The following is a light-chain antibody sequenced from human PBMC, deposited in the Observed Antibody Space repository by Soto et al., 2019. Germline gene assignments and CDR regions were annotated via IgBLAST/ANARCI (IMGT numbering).Light chain of an antibody. CDR1: QSVRSN. Sequence: IVMTQFPATLSVSPGERATLSCRASQSVRSNLAWYLQKPGQAPRLLIFAASTRATVIPARFRGSGSGTEFTLTISDLQSEDFAVYYCQQYSNWPRTFGQGTKVDIK. J-gene: IGKJ1*01. CDR2: AAS. CDR3: QQYSNWPRT. V-gene: IGKV3-15*01.